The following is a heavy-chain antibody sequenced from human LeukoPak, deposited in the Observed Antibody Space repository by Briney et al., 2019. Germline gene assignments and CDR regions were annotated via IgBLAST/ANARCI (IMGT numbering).Heavy chain of an antibody. V-gene: IGHV1-2*02. D-gene: IGHD2-2*01. Sequence: ASVKVSCKASGYTFTGYYMHWVRQAPGQGLEWMGWINPNSGGTNYAQKFQGRVTMTRDTSISTAYMELSRLRSDDTAVYYCARSLSPHIVVVPAAYFDYWGQGTLVTVSS. J-gene: IGHJ4*02. CDR2: INPNSGGT. CDR1: GYTFTGYY. CDR3: ARSLSPHIVVVPAAYFDY.